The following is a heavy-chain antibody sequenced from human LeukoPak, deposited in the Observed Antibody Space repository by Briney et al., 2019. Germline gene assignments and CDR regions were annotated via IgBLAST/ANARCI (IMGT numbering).Heavy chain of an antibody. J-gene: IGHJ5*02. D-gene: IGHD3-3*01. Sequence: GASVKVSCKASGYTFTGSYLHWLRQAPGQGLEWMGWINPNGGGTNYAQKFQGRVTMTRDTSISTAYMELSRLRSDDTAVYYCARRKLYTQPFDPWGQGTLVTVSS. V-gene: IGHV1-2*02. CDR1: GYTFTGSY. CDR2: INPNGGGT. CDR3: ARRKLYTQPFDP.